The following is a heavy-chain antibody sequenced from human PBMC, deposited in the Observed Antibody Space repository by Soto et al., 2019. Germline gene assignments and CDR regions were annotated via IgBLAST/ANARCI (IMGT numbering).Heavy chain of an antibody. CDR3: ACPRHCSSTSCYRLDY. D-gene: IGHD2-2*02. CDR1: GYTFTSYA. Sequence: ASVKVSCKASGYTFTSYAMHWVRQAPGQRLEWMGWINAGNGNTKYSQKFQGRVTITRDTSASTAYMELSSLRSEDTAVYYCACPRHCSSTSCYRLDYWGQGTLVTVSS. V-gene: IGHV1-3*01. CDR2: INAGNGNT. J-gene: IGHJ4*02.